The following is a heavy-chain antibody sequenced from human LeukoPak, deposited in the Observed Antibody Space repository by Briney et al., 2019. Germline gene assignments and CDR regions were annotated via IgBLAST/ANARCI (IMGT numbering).Heavy chain of an antibody. D-gene: IGHD2-21*02. Sequence: SETLSLTCAVYGGSLSGYYWSWIRQPPGKGLEWIGEIYHSGITNYNSSLKSRVTISVDTSKNQFSLKLSSVTAADTAVYYCARAGLYCGGDCSSNWFDPWGQGTLVTVSS. CDR1: GGSLSGYY. CDR3: ARAGLYCGGDCSSNWFDP. CDR2: IYHSGIT. V-gene: IGHV4-34*01. J-gene: IGHJ5*02.